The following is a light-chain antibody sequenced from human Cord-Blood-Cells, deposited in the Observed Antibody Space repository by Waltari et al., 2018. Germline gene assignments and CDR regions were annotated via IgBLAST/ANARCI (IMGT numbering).Light chain of an antibody. CDR1: SSNSGSNH. Sequence: QSVLTQPPSASGTAGQRVTISCSGSSSNSGSNHLYWYQHHPGTAPKLLIYRNNQRPSGVPDRFSGSKSGTSASRAISGLRSEDEADYYCAAWDDSLSGWVFGGGTKLTVL. CDR3: AAWDDSLSGWV. CDR2: RNN. V-gene: IGLV1-47*01. J-gene: IGLJ3*02.